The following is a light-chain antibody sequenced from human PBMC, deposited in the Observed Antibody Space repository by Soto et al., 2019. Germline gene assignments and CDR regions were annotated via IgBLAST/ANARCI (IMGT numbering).Light chain of an antibody. V-gene: IGKV3-20*01. CDR3: QQYCSSPLT. J-gene: IGKJ4*01. CDR1: QSAISSY. CDR2: GAS. Sequence: EIVMKQSPGTLSLSPGERPALSCRPSQSAISSYLGWYQQKPGQIPRLLIYGASSRATGIPDRFSGSGSGTDFTLTISSLEPEDFAGYYCQQYCSSPLTFGGGTKVDI.